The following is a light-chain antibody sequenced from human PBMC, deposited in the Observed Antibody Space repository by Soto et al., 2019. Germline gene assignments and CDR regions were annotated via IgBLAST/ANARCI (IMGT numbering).Light chain of an antibody. CDR2: EVN. CDR1: NTNIGNHF. Sequence: QSVLTQPPSLFAAPGQNVTISCSGSNTNIGNHFVSWYQQLPGTAPRLMIYEVNNRPSGVSSRFSGSKSGNTASLTISGLQAEDEADYYCSSYATTSALGFFGTGTKLTVL. J-gene: IGLJ1*01. CDR3: SSYATTSALGF. V-gene: IGLV2-14*03.